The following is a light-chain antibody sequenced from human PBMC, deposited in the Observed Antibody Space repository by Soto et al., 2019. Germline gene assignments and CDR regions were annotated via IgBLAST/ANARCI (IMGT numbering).Light chain of an antibody. Sequence: QSALTQPASESGSPGQSITISCTGTSSDVGGYNYVSWYQHHPGKAPKVMIYDVSNRPSGVSNRFSGSKSGNTASLTISGLQAEDEADYYCSSYTISSTLVFGGGTQLTVL. CDR2: DVS. CDR3: SSYTISSTLV. J-gene: IGLJ2*01. V-gene: IGLV2-14*03. CDR1: SSDVGGYNY.